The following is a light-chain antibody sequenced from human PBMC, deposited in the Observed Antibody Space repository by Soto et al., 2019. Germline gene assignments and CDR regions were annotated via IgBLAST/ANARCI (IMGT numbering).Light chain of an antibody. CDR3: QQYNNGLPYRT. CDR1: QSVSSN. Sequence: EIVMTQSPATLSVSPGERATLSCRASQSVSSNLAWYQQKPGQAPRRLIYGASTRATGIPARFSGSGSGTEFTLSISSLQSEDFAIDFCQQYNNGLPYRTFGQGTKVEIK. V-gene: IGKV3-15*01. J-gene: IGKJ1*01. CDR2: GAS.